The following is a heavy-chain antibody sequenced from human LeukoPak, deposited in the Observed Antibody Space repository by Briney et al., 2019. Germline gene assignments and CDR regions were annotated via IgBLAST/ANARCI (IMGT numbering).Heavy chain of an antibody. Sequence: SVKVSCKASGGTFSSYAISWVRQAPGQGLEWMGRIIPILGIANYAQKFQGRVTITADKSTSTAYMELRSLRSDDTAVHYCARALPRGAFDIWGQGTLVTVSS. D-gene: IGHD1-26*01. CDR2: IIPILGIA. CDR3: ARALPRGAFDI. V-gene: IGHV1-69*04. CDR1: GGTFSSYA. J-gene: IGHJ3*02.